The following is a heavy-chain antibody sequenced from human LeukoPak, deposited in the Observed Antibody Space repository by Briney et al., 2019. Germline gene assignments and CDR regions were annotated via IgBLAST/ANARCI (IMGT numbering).Heavy chain of an antibody. J-gene: IGHJ4*02. CDR2: IIQYGSEK. CDR1: GFSFTNYW. V-gene: IGHV3-7*03. CDR3: ARDVDGSLDY. Sequence: GSLRLSCVASGFSFTNYWMAWVRQAPGRGLEWVANIIQYGSEKNYVDAVKGRFTISRDDAKNSLYLQMNSLRAEDTAVYYCARDVDGSLDYWGQGTLVTVSS. D-gene: IGHD3-10*01.